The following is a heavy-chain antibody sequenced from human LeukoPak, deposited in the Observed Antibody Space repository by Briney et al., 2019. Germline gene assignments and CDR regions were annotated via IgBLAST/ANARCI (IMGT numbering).Heavy chain of an antibody. CDR1: GGSISSSSYY. J-gene: IGHJ5*02. D-gene: IGHD6-19*01. V-gene: IGHV4-39*07. CDR2: IYYSGST. CDR3: ARDTPSGSSGWYGNWFDP. Sequence: SETLSLTCTVSGGSISSSSYYWGWIRQPPEKGLEWIGSIYYSGSTYYNPSLKSRVTISIDTSKNQFSLKLSSVTAADTAVYYCARDTPSGSSGWYGNWFDPWGQGTLVTVSS.